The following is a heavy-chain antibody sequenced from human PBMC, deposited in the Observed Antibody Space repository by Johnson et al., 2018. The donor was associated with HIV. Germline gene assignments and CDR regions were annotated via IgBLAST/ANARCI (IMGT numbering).Heavy chain of an antibody. CDR1: GLTVSTNY. CDR3: ARSKGSIWYGSAFDI. V-gene: IGHV3-66*01. CDR2: VYSDGNT. D-gene: IGHD6-13*01. Sequence: VQLVESGGGMVQPGGSLRLSCAASGLTVSTNYMSWVRQAPGRGLEWVSVVYSDGNTYYADSVKDRFTISRANSKNTLYLQMHSLRGEDTAVYYCARSKGSIWYGSAFDIWGQGTMVTVSS. J-gene: IGHJ3*02.